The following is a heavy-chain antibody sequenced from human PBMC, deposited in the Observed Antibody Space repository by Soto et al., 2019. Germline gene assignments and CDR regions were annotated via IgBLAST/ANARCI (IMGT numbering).Heavy chain of an antibody. CDR1: GFTFSSYA. D-gene: IGHD3-10*01. Sequence: GGSLRLSCAASGFTFSSYAMSWVRQAPGKGLEWVSAISGSGGSTYYADSVKGRFTISSDNSKNTLYLQMNSLRAEDTAVYYCAKLPMGAMVRGADFDYWGQGTLVTVSS. J-gene: IGHJ4*02. CDR3: AKLPMGAMVRGADFDY. CDR2: ISGSGGST. V-gene: IGHV3-23*01.